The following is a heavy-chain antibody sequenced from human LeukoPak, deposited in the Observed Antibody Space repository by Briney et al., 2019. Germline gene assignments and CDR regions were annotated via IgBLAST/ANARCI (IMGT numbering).Heavy chain of an antibody. CDR3: ARNLPPLLGDLGDAFDI. J-gene: IGHJ3*02. CDR1: GFTFSSYS. Sequence: PGGSLRLSCVASGFTFSSYSMNWVRQAPGKGLEWVSYISSSSSTIYYADSVKGRFTISRDNAKNSLYLQMNSLRDADTAVYYCARNLPPLLGDLGDAFDIWGQGTMVTVSS. V-gene: IGHV3-48*02. D-gene: IGHD2-21*02. CDR2: ISSSSSTI.